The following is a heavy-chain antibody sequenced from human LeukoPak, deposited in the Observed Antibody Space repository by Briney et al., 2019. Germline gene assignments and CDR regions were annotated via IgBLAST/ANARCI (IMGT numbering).Heavy chain of an antibody. CDR3: ARHGPPVWYCSSTSCYNFDY. V-gene: IGHV4-39*01. D-gene: IGHD2-2*01. J-gene: IGHJ4*02. Sequence: PSQALSLTCTVSGGSVSSGRYYWSWIRQPPGKGLEWIGEINHSGSTNYNPSLKSRVTISVDTSKNQFSLKLSSVTAADTAVYYCARHGPPVWYCSSTSCYNFDYWGQGTLVTVSS. CDR1: GGSVSSGRYY. CDR2: INHSGST.